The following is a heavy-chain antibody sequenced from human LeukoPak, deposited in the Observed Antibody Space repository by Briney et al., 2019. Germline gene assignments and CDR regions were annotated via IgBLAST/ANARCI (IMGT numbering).Heavy chain of an antibody. CDR3: ARTEIHCSGGSCYPDAFDI. V-gene: IGHV4-30-2*01. CDR2: IYHSGST. J-gene: IGHJ3*02. Sequence: SQTLSLTCAVSGGSISSGGYSWSWIRQPPGKGLEWIGYIYHSGSTYYNSSLKSRVTISVDRSKNQFSLKLSSVTAADTAVYYCARTEIHCSGGSCYPDAFDIWGQGTMVTVSS. CDR1: GGSISSGGYS. D-gene: IGHD2-15*01.